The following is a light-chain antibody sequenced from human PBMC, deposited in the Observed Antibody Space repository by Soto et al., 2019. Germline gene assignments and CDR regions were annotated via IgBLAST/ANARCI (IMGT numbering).Light chain of an antibody. V-gene: IGLV2-23*02. Sequence: QSALTQPASVSGSPGQSITISCTGSSSDVGRFNLVSWYQHLPGKAPKLIIYEVTERPSGISDRFSGSKSGNTASLKISGLQDEDEADYYCCSYVGSSILMFGGGTKLTVL. J-gene: IGLJ3*02. CDR1: SSDVGRFNL. CDR3: CSYVGSSILM. CDR2: EVT.